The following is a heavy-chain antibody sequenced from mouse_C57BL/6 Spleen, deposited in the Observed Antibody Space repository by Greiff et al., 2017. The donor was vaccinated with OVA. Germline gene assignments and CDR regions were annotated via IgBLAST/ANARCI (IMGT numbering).Heavy chain of an antibody. D-gene: IGHD1-1*01. V-gene: IGHV1-22*01. CDR3: AREGRNYYGSSHYFDY. Sequence: VQLQQSGPELVKPGASVKMSCKASGYTFTDYNMHWVKQSHGKSLEWIGYINPNNGGTSYNQKFKGKATLTVNKSSSTAYMELRSLTSEDSAVYYCAREGRNYYGSSHYFDYWGQGTTLTVSS. J-gene: IGHJ2*01. CDR2: INPNNGGT. CDR1: GYTFTDYN.